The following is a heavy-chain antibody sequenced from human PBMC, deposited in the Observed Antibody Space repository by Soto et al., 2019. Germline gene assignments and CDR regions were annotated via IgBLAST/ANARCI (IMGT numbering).Heavy chain of an antibody. CDR2: IIPIFGTA. J-gene: IGHJ4*02. CDR1: GGTFSRYA. V-gene: IGHV1-69*13. CDR3: ARRDYYDSSGYYVEPY. D-gene: IGHD3-22*01. Sequence: GASVKVSCKAAGGTFSRYASSWGRQAPGQGLEWMGGIIPIFGTANYAQKFQGRVTITADESTSTAYMELSSLRSEDTAVYYCARRDYYDSSGYYVEPYWGQGTLVTVSS.